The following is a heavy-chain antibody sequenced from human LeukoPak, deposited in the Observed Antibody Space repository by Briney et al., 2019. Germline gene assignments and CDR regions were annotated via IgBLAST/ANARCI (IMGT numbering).Heavy chain of an antibody. CDR3: AREVGVVPGANHYYYYGMDV. J-gene: IGHJ6*02. CDR2: ISSSGSYI. V-gene: IGHV3-21*01. CDR1: EFTFSSYS. D-gene: IGHD4/OR15-4a*01. Sequence: GGSLRLSCAASEFTFSSYSMNWVRQAPGKALEWVSSISSSGSYIYYADSVKGRFTISRDHAKNSLYLQMSSLRAEDTAVYYCAREVGVVPGANHYYYYGMDVWGQGTTVTVSS.